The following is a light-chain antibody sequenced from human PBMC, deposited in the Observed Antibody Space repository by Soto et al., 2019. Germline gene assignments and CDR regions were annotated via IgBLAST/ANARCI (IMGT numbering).Light chain of an antibody. CDR3: QQYGSSPIT. Sequence: IVMTQSPATLSVTPRERATLSCRASQSVSSSQLAWYQQKPGQAPRLLMYGASSRATGIPDRLSGSGSGTDFTLTISRLEPEDFTVYYCQQYGSSPITFGQGTRLEIK. J-gene: IGKJ5*01. CDR2: GAS. CDR1: QSVSSSQ. V-gene: IGKV3-20*01.